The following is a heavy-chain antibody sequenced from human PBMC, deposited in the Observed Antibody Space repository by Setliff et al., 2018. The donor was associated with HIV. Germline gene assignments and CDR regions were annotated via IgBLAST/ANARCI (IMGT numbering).Heavy chain of an antibody. CDR3: TKGVKWLDP. Sequence: SCAASGFTVSDTHMTWVRQAPGKGLEWVSFIYSDGRTYYAESVKGRFTISRDDSKNTLYLQMHSLRVDDTAAYYCTKGVKWLDPWGQGIQVTVSS. CDR2: IYSDGRT. V-gene: IGHV3-53*01. D-gene: IGHD3-16*01. J-gene: IGHJ5*02. CDR1: GFTVSDTH.